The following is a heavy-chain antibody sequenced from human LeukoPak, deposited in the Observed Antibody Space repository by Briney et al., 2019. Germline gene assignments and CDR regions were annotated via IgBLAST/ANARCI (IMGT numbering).Heavy chain of an antibody. J-gene: IGHJ4*02. CDR1: GFTFSSYS. CDR2: ISWNSGSI. D-gene: IGHD3-22*01. V-gene: IGHV3-9*01. CDR3: ARTYYYDSSGYYLDY. Sequence: PGGSLRLSCAASGFTFSSYSMNWVRQAPGKGLEWVSGISWNSGSIGYADSVKGRFTISRDSAKNSLYLQMNSLRAEDTALYYCARTYYYDSSGYYLDYWGQGTLVTVSS.